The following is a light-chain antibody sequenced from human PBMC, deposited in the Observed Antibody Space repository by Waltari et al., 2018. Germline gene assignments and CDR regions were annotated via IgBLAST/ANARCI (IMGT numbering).Light chain of an antibody. CDR2: AAS. V-gene: IGKV1-12*01. Sequence: DIQMTQSPPSVSASVGDRVTITCRASQDISTWLAWYQQKPGKAPKVLIYAASSLQSGVPSRFSGSGSETDFTLTITSVQPEDSATYYCQQANIFPFAFGPGTKVHIK. J-gene: IGKJ3*01. CDR3: QQANIFPFA. CDR1: QDISTW.